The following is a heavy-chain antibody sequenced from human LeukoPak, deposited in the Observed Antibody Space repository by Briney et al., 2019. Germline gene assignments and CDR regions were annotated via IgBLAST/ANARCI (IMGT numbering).Heavy chain of an antibody. J-gene: IGHJ3*02. D-gene: IGHD2-2*01. CDR3: ARGYCSSTSCYHDAFDI. CDR1: GFTFSSNS. CDR2: ISGSGGST. V-gene: IGHV3-23*01. Sequence: PGGSLRLSCAASGFTFSSNSMSWVRQAPGKGLEWVSAISGSGGSTYYADSVKGRFTISRDNSKNTLYLQMNSLRAEDTAVYYCARGYCSSTSCYHDAFDIWGQGTMVTVSS.